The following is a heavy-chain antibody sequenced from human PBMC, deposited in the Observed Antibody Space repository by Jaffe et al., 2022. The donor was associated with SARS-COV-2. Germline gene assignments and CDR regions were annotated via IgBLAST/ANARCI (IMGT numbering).Heavy chain of an antibody. D-gene: IGHD1-26*01. V-gene: IGHV3-7*03. CDR2: LKPDGSEK. CDR3: GRVGGAYYGIDY. Sequence: EVQLVESGGGLVQPGGSLRLSCAASGFTFSNYWMIWVRQAPGKGLEWVANLKPDGSEKYYVDSVKGRFTIFRDNAENSLDLQMNSLRVEDTAVYYCGRVGGAYYGIDYWGQGTLVTVSS. CDR1: GFTFSNYW. J-gene: IGHJ4*02.